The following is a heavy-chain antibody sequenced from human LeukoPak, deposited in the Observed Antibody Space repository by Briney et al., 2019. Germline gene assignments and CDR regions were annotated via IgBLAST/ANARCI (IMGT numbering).Heavy chain of an antibody. CDR2: IYYSGST. CDR1: GYSISSGYY. J-gene: IGHJ4*02. V-gene: IGHV4-38-2*02. CDR3: ARFKRAGGWSYFDY. Sequence: PSETLSLTCTVSGYSISSGYYWGWIRQPPGKGLEWIGSIYYSGSTYDNLSLKSRVTISVDTSKNQFSLKLSSVTAADTAVYYCARFKRAGGWSYFDYWGQGTLVTVSS. D-gene: IGHD6-19*01.